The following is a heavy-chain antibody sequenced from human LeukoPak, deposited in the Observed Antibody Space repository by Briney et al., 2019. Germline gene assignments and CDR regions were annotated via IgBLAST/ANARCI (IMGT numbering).Heavy chain of an antibody. Sequence: GGSLRLSCAVSGFTFSSYAMSWVRQAPGKGLEWVSGISASGGSTYYADSVKGRFTISRDNSKNTLYLQMNSLRAEDTAVYYCAKDSLFGDYYYDSSGYYPYFDYWGQGTLVTVSS. CDR3: AKDSLFGDYYYDSSGYYPYFDY. CDR2: ISASGGST. V-gene: IGHV3-23*01. D-gene: IGHD3-22*01. CDR1: GFTFSSYA. J-gene: IGHJ4*02.